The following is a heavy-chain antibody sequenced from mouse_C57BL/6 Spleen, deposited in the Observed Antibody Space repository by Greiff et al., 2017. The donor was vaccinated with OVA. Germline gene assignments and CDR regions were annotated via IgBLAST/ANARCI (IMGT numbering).Heavy chain of an antibody. CDR2: IDPETGGT. CDR1: GYTFTDYE. D-gene: IGHD1-1*01. Sequence: QVQLQQSGAELVRPGASVTLSCKASGYTFTDYEMHWVKQTPVHGLEWIGAIDPETGGTAYNQKFKGKAILTADKSSSTAYMELRSLTSEDSAVYYCTRRPITTVVAKKYFDYWGQGTTLTVSS. V-gene: IGHV1-15*01. J-gene: IGHJ2*01. CDR3: TRRPITTVVAKKYFDY.